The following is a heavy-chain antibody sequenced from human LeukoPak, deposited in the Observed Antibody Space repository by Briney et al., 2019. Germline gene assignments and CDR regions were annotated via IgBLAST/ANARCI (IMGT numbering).Heavy chain of an antibody. V-gene: IGHV4-31*03. CDR2: IYYSGST. Sequence: SQTLSLTCTVSGGSINSGGYYWSWIRQHPGKGLEWIGYIYYSGSTYYNPSLKSRVTISVDTSKNQFSLKLSSVTAADTAVYYCAREVVRGAIFDYWGQGTLVTVSS. J-gene: IGHJ4*02. D-gene: IGHD3-10*01. CDR1: GGSINSGGYY. CDR3: AREVVRGAIFDY.